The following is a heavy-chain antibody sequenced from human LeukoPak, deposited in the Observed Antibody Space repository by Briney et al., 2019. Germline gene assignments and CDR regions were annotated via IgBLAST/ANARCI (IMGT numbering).Heavy chain of an antibody. V-gene: IGHV1-2*02. J-gene: IGHJ4*02. CDR1: GYTFTSHF. D-gene: IGHD3-22*01. CDR3: ATLLFYDSSGYYLSSFDY. CDR2: INPNSGGT. Sequence: ASVKVSCKASGYTFTSHFMHWVRQAPGQGLEWMGWINPNSGGTNYAQKFQGRVTMTRDTSISTAYMELSRLRSDDTAVYYCATLLFYDSSGYYLSSFDYWGQGTLVTVSS.